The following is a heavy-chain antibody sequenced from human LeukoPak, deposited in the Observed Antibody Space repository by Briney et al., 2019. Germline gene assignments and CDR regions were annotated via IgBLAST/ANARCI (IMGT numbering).Heavy chain of an antibody. CDR3: ARDPSMIVVVPPS. V-gene: IGHV4-39*07. CDR2: IYYSGST. Sequence: PSETLSLTCTVSGGSISSSSYYWGWIRQPPGKGLEWIGSIYYSGSTYYNPSLKSRVTISVDTSKNQFSLKLSSVTAADTAVYYCARDPSMIVVVPPSWGQGTMVTVSS. J-gene: IGHJ3*01. CDR1: GGSISSSSYY. D-gene: IGHD3-22*01.